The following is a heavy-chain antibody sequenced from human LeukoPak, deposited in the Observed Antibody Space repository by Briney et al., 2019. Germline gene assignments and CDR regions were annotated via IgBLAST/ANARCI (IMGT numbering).Heavy chain of an antibody. Sequence: GESLKISCKGSGYSFTSYWISWVRQMPGKGLEWVGRIDPSDSYTNYSPSFQGHVTISADKSISTAYLQWSSLKASDTAMYYCASSPTTGRDYYYGMDVWGQGTTVTVSS. CDR3: ASSPTTGRDYYYGMDV. CDR2: IDPSDSYT. V-gene: IGHV5-10-1*01. CDR1: GYSFTSYW. J-gene: IGHJ6*02. D-gene: IGHD4-17*01.